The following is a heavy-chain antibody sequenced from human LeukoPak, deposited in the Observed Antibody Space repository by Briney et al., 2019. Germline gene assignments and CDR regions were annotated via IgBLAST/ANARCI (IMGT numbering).Heavy chain of an antibody. V-gene: IGHV3-30*04. J-gene: IGHJ4*02. CDR3: TRDQIAWIGGFSGWLDY. Sequence: GRSLRLSCAASGFTFSSYAMHWVRQAPGKGLEWVAVISYDGSNKYYADSVKGRFTISRDNSKNTLYLQMNSLRAEDTAVYYCTRDQIAWIGGFSGWLDYWGQGTLVTVSS. CDR1: GFTFSSYA. CDR2: ISYDGSNK. D-gene: IGHD6-19*01.